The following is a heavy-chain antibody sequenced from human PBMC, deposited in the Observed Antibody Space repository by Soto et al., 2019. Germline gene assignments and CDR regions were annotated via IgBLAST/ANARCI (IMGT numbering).Heavy chain of an antibody. Sequence: PSETLSLTCTVSGGTISSYYWSWLRQPPGKGLEFIGYIYYSGSTTYNPSLKSRVTISVDASKNQFSLNLSSVTAADTAVYYCARLGGYYQALDYWGQGTLVTVSS. D-gene: IGHD3-22*01. V-gene: IGHV4-59*08. J-gene: IGHJ4*02. CDR2: IYYSGST. CDR3: ARLGGYYQALDY. CDR1: GGTISSYY.